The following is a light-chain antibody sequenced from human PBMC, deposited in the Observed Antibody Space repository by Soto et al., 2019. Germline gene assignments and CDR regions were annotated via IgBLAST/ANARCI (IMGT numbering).Light chain of an antibody. CDR1: GSDIGGYNY. V-gene: IGLV2-14*01. CDR3: SSYTSSSTLV. CDR2: EVS. Sequence: QSALTQPASVSGSPGQSITISCTGTGSDIGGYNYVSWYQQHPGKAPKLMIYEVSNRPSGVSNRFSGSKSANTASLTISGLQAEDEADYYCSSYTSSSTLVFGGGTKLTLL. J-gene: IGLJ3*02.